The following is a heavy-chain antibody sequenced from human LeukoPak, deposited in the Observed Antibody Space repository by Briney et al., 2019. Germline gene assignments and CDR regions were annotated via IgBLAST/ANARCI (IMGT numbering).Heavy chain of an antibody. J-gene: IGHJ6*02. Sequence: GGSLRLSCAASGFTFSSYAMHWVRQAPGKGLEWVAVISYDGSNKYYADSVKGRFTISRDNSKNTLYLQMNSLRAEDTAVYYCGSAWDDILTGYSSFPYYYYGMDVWGQGTTVTVSS. CDR1: GFTFSSYA. CDR3: GSAWDDILTGYSSFPYYYYGMDV. D-gene: IGHD3-9*01. CDR2: ISYDGSNK. V-gene: IGHV3-30-3*01.